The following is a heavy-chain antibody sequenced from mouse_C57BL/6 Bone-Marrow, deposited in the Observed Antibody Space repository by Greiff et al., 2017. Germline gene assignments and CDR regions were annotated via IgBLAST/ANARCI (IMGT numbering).Heavy chain of an antibody. CDR1: GYTFTSYW. CDR3: ARSRSNGGAMDY. V-gene: IGHV1-53*01. D-gene: IGHD2-5*01. J-gene: IGHJ4*01. CDR2: INPSNGGT. Sequence: QVQLQQPGTELVKPGASVKLSCKASGYTFTSYWMHWVKQRPGQGLEWIGNINPSNGGTNYNEKFKSTATLTVDTSSSTAYVQLRSLTSEYSAVYYCARSRSNGGAMDYWGQGTSVTVSA.